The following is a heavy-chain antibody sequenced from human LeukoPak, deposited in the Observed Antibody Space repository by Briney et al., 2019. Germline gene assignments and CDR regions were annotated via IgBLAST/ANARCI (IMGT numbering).Heavy chain of an antibody. CDR1: GGSISSGGYS. CDR2: IYHSGTT. Sequence: SQTLSLTCAVSGGSISSGGYSWNWIRQPPGRGLEWIVYIYHSGTTYYNPSLKSRVTISVDRSKNQFSLKLSSVTAADTAVYYCARDQSSSWYWFDPWGQGTLVTVSS. D-gene: IGHD6-13*01. CDR3: ARDQSSSWYWFDP. J-gene: IGHJ5*02. V-gene: IGHV4-30-2*01.